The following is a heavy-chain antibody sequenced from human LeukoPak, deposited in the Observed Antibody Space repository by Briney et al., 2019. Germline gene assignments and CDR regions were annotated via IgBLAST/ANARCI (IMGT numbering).Heavy chain of an antibody. Sequence: PGGSLRLSCAASGFTFDDYAMHWVRHATGKGLEWVYLISGDGGSTYYAGSVKGRFIISRDNSKNSLYLQMNSMRTESTALYYCAKGAEALTWRMMAVAGTRLDYWGQGTLVTVSS. CDR3: AKGAEALTWRMMAVAGTRLDY. J-gene: IGHJ4*02. D-gene: IGHD6-19*01. CDR1: GFTFDDYA. V-gene: IGHV3-43*02. CDR2: ISGDGGST.